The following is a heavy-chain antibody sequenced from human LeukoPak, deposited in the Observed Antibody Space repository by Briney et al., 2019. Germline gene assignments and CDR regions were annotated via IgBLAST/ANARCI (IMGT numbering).Heavy chain of an antibody. Sequence: GGSLRLSCAASGFTFSNYAMSWVRQTPGKGLEWVSAISGSGGSTYYADSVKGRFTISRDNSKNTLYLQMNSLRAEDTAVYYCARARALDAFDIWGQGTMVTVSS. CDR2: ISGSGGST. J-gene: IGHJ3*02. CDR3: ARARALDAFDI. V-gene: IGHV3-23*01. CDR1: GFTFSNYA.